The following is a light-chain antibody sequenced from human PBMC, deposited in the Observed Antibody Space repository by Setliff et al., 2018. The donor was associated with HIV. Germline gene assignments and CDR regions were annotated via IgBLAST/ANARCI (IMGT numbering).Light chain of an antibody. J-gene: IGLJ1*01. CDR2: EVT. CDR3: CSYASSQTYV. Sequence: QSVLAQPASVSGSPGQSITISCTGTSSDVGSFSLVSWYQQEPGKAPKLIIYEVTTRPSGISDRFSGSKSGNTASLSISGLQTEDEADYYCCSYASSQTYVFGIGTKVTVL. V-gene: IGLV2-23*02. CDR1: SSDVGSFSL.